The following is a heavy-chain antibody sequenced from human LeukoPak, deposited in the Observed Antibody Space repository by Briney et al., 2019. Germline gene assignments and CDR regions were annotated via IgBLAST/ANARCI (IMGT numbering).Heavy chain of an antibody. V-gene: IGHV4-39*01. J-gene: IGHJ4*02. D-gene: IGHD3-10*01. CDR2: IYYSGST. Sequence: PSETLSLTCTVSGGSISSSSYYWGWIRQPPGKGLAWIGSIYYSGSTYYNPSLKSRVTISVDTPKSQYSLKLSSETAADTAVYYRARGSNLLRTLDYWGQGTLVTVSS. CDR3: ARGSNLLRTLDY. CDR1: GGSISSSSYY.